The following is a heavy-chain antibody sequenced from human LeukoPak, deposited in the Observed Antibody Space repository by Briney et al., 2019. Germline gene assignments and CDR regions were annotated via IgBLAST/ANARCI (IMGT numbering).Heavy chain of an antibody. Sequence: ASVKVSCKVSGYTLTELSMHWVRQAPGKGLEWKGGFDPEDGETVYAQKFQGRVTMTEDTSTDTAYMELSSLSSDDTAVYYCVRGDNVVSTAILLLRYWGQGTLVAVTS. V-gene: IGHV1-24*01. CDR1: GYTLTELS. D-gene: IGHD2-21*01. J-gene: IGHJ1*01. CDR3: VRGDNVVSTAILLLRY. CDR2: FDPEDGET.